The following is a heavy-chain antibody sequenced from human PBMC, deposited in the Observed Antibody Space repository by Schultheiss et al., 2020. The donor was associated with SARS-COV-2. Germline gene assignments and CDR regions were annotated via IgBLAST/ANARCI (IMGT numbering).Heavy chain of an antibody. D-gene: IGHD2-2*01. CDR1: GDSISSYY. CDR2: INHSGST. Sequence: SQTLSLTCTVSGDSISSYYWSWIRQPPGKGLEWIGEINHSGSTYYNPSLKSRVTISVDTSKNQFSLKLSSVTAADTAVYYCARGGCSSTSCYSVYFDYWGQGTLVTVSS. CDR3: ARGGCSSTSCYSVYFDY. V-gene: IGHV4-34*01. J-gene: IGHJ4*02.